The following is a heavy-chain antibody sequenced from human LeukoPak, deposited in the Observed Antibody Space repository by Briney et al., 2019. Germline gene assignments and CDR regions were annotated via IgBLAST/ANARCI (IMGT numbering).Heavy chain of an antibody. CDR2: INHSGST. CDR3: AREYSSSSEYYFDY. J-gene: IGHJ4*02. V-gene: IGHV4-34*01. D-gene: IGHD6-6*01. CDR1: GGSFSGYY. Sequence: SETLCLTCAVYGGSFSGYYWSWIRQPPGKGLEWIGEINHSGSTNYNPSLKSRVTISVDTSKNQFSLKLSSVTAADTAVYYCAREYSSSSEYYFDYWGQGTLVTVSS.